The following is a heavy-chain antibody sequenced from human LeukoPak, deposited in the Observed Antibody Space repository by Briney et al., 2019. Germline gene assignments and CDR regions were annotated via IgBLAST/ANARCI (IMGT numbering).Heavy chain of an antibody. D-gene: IGHD2/OR15-2a*01. CDR1: GFTFSNYG. J-gene: IGHJ4*02. Sequence: GGSLRLSCAASGFTFSNYGMHWVRQAPGKGLEWVAFIRYDGSNKYYADSVKGRFTISRDNTKNTVYLQMNSLRAEDTAVYYCALLTRSNPPFVYWGQGTLVSVSS. CDR3: ALLTRSNPPFVY. V-gene: IGHV3-30*02. CDR2: IRYDGSNK.